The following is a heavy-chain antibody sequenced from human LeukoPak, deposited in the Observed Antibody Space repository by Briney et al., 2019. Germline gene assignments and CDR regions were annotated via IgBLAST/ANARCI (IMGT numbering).Heavy chain of an antibody. D-gene: IGHD1-26*01. Sequence: HGESLKISCKGSGYLFTSYWIAWVRQMPGKGLEWMGIIYPGDSDTRYSPSFQGQVTISADKSISTAYLQWSSLKASDTAMYYCARRSGSFQGDYNFDYWGQGTLVTVSS. V-gene: IGHV5-51*01. CDR2: IYPGDSDT. CDR1: GYLFTSYW. J-gene: IGHJ4*02. CDR3: ARRSGSFQGDYNFDY.